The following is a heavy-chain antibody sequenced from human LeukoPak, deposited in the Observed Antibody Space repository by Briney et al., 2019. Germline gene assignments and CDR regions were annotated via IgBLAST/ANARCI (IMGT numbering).Heavy chain of an antibody. J-gene: IGHJ4*02. Sequence: GGSLRLSCAASGFTFSSYSMNWVRQAPGKGLEWGSYISSSSSTIYYADSVKGRFTTSRDNAKNSLYLQMNSLRDEDTAVYYCARELFSSDYIWGSYYHQFDYWGQGTLVTVSS. D-gene: IGHD3-16*01. CDR2: ISSSSSTI. CDR3: ARELFSSDYIWGSYYHQFDY. CDR1: GFTFSSYS. V-gene: IGHV3-48*02.